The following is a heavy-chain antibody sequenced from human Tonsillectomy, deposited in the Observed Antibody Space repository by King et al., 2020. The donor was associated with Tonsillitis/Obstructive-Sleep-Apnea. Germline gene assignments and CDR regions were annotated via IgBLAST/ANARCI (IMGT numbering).Heavy chain of an antibody. CDR1: GGSISSGGYY. D-gene: IGHD3-3*01. Sequence: QLQESGPGLVKPSQTLSLTCTVSGGSISSGGYYWSWIRQHPGKGLEWIGYIYYSGSTYYNPSLKSLVTISVDTSKNQFSLKLSSVTAADTAVYYCARGPLSSFGYSGMDVWGQGTTVAVSS. CDR3: ARGPLSSFGYSGMDV. CDR2: IYYSGST. V-gene: IGHV4-31*01. J-gene: IGHJ6*02.